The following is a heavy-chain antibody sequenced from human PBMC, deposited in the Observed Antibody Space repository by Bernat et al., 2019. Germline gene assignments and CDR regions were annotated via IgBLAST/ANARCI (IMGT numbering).Heavy chain of an antibody. Sequence: QVQLVQSGAEVKKPGASVKVSCKASGYTFTSYYMHWVRQAPGQGLEWMGIINPSGGSTSYAQKFQGRVSMTRDTSTSTVYMELSSLRSRDTAVYYCASEDYDSSGYYPHAGDYWGQGTLVTVSS. CDR2: INPSGGST. D-gene: IGHD3-22*01. CDR1: GYTFTSYY. V-gene: IGHV1-46*03. J-gene: IGHJ4*02. CDR3: ASEDYDSSGYYPHAGDY.